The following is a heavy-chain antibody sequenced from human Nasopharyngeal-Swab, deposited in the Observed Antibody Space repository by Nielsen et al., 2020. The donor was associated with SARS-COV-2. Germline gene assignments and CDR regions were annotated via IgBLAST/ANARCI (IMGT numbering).Heavy chain of an antibody. CDR2: IYYSGST. Sequence: SETLSLTCTVSGGSISSGGYYWSWIRQHPGKGLEWIGYIYYSGSTYYNPSLKSRVTISVATSKNQFSLKLSSVTVADTAVYYCARGATIFGVVAYGMDVWGQGTTVTVSS. V-gene: IGHV4-31*03. CDR3: ARGATIFGVVAYGMDV. D-gene: IGHD3-3*01. CDR1: GGSISSGGYY. J-gene: IGHJ6*02.